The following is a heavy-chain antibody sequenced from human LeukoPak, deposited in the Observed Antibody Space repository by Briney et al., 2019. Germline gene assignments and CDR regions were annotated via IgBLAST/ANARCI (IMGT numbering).Heavy chain of an antibody. V-gene: IGHV3-7*03. Sequence: GGSLRLSCAASGFTFSSFWMISVRQAPGKGLEWVANIKEDGSVKNYVDSVKGRFTISRDNAKNSLFLQMNSLRAEDTAVYYCARERYGNYNWGQGTLVTVSS. CDR1: GFTFSSFW. CDR3: ARERYGNYN. D-gene: IGHD4-11*01. CDR2: IKEDGSVK. J-gene: IGHJ4*02.